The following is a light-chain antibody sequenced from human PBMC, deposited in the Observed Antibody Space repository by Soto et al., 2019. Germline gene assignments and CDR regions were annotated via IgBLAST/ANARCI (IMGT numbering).Light chain of an antibody. CDR2: DAS. CDR1: QSISSW. V-gene: IGKV1-5*01. J-gene: IGKJ5*01. Sequence: DIKMKQSPSTLSASVGDRVTITCRASQSISSWLAWYQQKPGKAPKLLIFDASSFESGVPSRFSGSGSGTDFTLTISSLEPEDFAVYYCQQRSNWPTFCQGTRLEI. CDR3: QQRSNWPT.